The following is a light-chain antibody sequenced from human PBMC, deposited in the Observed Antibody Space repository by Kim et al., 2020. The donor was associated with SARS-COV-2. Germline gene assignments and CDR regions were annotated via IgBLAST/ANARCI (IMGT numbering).Light chain of an antibody. CDR2: AAS. CDR3: QQRSDWPLT. Sequence: SLPGEKATTPCRASKSVSSYLSSYQQQHAQAPRLLIYAASNRATGIPARFSGSGSGTDFTLTISSLEPEDFAVYYCQQRSDWPLTFGGGTKVDIK. CDR1: KSVSSY. J-gene: IGKJ4*01. V-gene: IGKV3-11*01.